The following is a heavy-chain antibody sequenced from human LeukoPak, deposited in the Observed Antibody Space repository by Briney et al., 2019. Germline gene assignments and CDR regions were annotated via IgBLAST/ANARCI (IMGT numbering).Heavy chain of an antibody. CDR3: AKWPERFKTQNRNFDY. J-gene: IGHJ4*02. D-gene: IGHD2/OR15-2a*01. Sequence: PGGSLRLSCAASGFTFSSYGMHWVRQAPGKGLEWVAFIRYDGSNKYYADSVKGRLTISRDNSKNTLYLQMNSLRAEDTAVYYCAKWPERFKTQNRNFDYWGQGTLVTVSS. V-gene: IGHV3-30*02. CDR1: GFTFSSYG. CDR2: IRYDGSNK.